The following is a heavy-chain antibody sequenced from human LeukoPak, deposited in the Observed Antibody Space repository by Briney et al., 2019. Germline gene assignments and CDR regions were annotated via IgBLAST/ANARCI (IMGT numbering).Heavy chain of an antibody. CDR2: INNRGGWA. V-gene: IGHV3-23*01. CDR1: GFSFSTYA. Sequence: GGSLRLSCAASGFSFSTYAMTWVRQAPGKGLEWVAGINNRGGWAQYADSVRGRFTISRDNSKNTLYLQMNSLRAEDTAVYYCAKDLEYSRVLRPRGAFDYWGQGTLVTVSS. D-gene: IGHD6-6*01. CDR3: AKDLEYSRVLRPRGAFDY. J-gene: IGHJ4*02.